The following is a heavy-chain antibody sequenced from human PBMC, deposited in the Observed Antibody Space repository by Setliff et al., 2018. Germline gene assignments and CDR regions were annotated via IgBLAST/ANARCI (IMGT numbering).Heavy chain of an antibody. CDR1: GYSFTSYW. Sequence: GESLKISCKGSGYSFTSYWIGWVRQMPGKGLEWMGLIYPGDSDTRYSLSFQGQVTISADKSISTAYLQWSSLKASDTAMYYCARRDGSGSYPVGGAFDIWGQGTMVTVSS. J-gene: IGHJ3*02. CDR3: ARRDGSGSYPVGGAFDI. D-gene: IGHD3-10*01. CDR2: IYPGDSDT. V-gene: IGHV5-51*01.